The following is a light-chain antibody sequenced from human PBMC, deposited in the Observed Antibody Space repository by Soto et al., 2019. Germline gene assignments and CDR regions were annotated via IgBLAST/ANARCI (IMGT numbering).Light chain of an antibody. J-gene: IGKJ1*01. Sequence: EVVLTLSLATLTLSTRERATLSCRASQSIGSDLAWYQQQRGQAPRLLIYGASTRATGVPARFSGSGSGTEFTLTINSLQSEDFALYYCQEYDNWPLWTFCQGTKVDIK. CDR3: QEYDNWPLWT. V-gene: IGKV3-15*01. CDR1: QSIGSD. CDR2: GAS.